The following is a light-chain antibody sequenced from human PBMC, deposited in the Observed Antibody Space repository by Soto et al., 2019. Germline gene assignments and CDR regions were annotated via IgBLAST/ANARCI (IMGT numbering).Light chain of an antibody. CDR3: QQYNNWHPVT. CDR2: GAS. CDR1: QSVHSLY. V-gene: IGKV3-15*01. Sequence: EIVLTQSPGTRSLSAGERATLSFRSSQSVHSLYLAWYQQKPGQAPRLLIYGASTRATGIPARFSGSGSGTEFTLTISSLQYEDFAVYYCQQYNNWHPVTFGQGTKVDIK. J-gene: IGKJ1*01.